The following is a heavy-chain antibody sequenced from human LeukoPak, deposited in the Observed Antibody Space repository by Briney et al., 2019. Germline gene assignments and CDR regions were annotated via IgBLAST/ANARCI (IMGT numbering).Heavy chain of an antibody. CDR2: INPNSGGT. CDR1: GYTFTGYY. V-gene: IGHV1-2*02. J-gene: IGHJ5*02. D-gene: IGHD1-1*01. Sequence: ASVKVSCKASGYTFTGYYMHWVRQAPGQGLEWMGWINPNSGGTNYAQKFQGRVTMTRDTSISTAYMELSRLRSDDTAVYYCARDRANWNDVNWFDPWGQGTLVTVSS. CDR3: ARDRANWNDVNWFDP.